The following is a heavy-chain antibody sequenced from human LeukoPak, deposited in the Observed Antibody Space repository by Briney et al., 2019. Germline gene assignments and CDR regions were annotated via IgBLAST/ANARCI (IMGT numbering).Heavy chain of an antibody. CDR2: IASDGSST. D-gene: IGHD4-23*01. Sequence: GGTLRLSCAASGFTFSSYWMNWVRQAPGKGLVWVSRIASDGSSTTYADSVKGRFSISRDNAKNTLYLQMNSLRVEDTAVYYCARGRPHGNDYWGQGTLVTVSS. J-gene: IGHJ4*02. V-gene: IGHV3-74*01. CDR1: GFTFSSYW. CDR3: ARGRPHGNDY.